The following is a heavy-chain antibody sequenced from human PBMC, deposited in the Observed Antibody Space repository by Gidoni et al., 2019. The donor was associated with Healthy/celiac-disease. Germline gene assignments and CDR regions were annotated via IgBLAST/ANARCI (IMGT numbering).Heavy chain of an antibody. CDR2: ISSSGCTL. V-gene: IGHV3-48*03. J-gene: IGHJ4*02. CDR1: GCTFSSYE. CDR3: ARGGDQLLYVLDY. D-gene: IGHD2-2*02. Sequence: EVQLVESGGGLVQPGGSLRLYCAASGCTFSSYEMNWVRQAPGKGLEWVSSISSSGCTLSYAASVKGRFTLSRAHAKNSLFLQMNRLGAEDTAVYYCARGGDQLLYVLDYWGQGTLVTVSS.